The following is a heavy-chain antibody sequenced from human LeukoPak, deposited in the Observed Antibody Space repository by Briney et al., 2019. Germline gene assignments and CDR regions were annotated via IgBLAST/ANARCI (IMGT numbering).Heavy chain of an antibody. J-gene: IGHJ6*02. CDR3: ARDLSNNLIAYYYYGMDV. CDR1: GYTFTSYD. Sequence: ASVKVSCKASGYTFTSYDINWVRPATGQGLEWIGWMNPNSGNTGYAQKFQGRVTMTRNTSISTAYMELSSLRSEDTAVYYCARDLSNNLIAYYYYGMDVWGQGTTVSVSS. V-gene: IGHV1-8*01. D-gene: IGHD1-1*01. CDR2: MNPNSGNT.